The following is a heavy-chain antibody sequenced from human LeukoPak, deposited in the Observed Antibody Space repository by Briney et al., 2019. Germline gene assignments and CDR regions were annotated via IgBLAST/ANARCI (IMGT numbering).Heavy chain of an antibody. Sequence: GGSLRLSCAASGFTFSSYAMSWVRQAPGKGLEWVSAISGSGGSTYYADSVKGRFTISRDNSKNTLYLQMNSLRAEDTAAYYCHLVGATYYFDYWGQGTLVTVSS. CDR3: HLVGATYYFDY. D-gene: IGHD1-26*01. V-gene: IGHV3-23*01. CDR2: ISGSGGST. J-gene: IGHJ4*02. CDR1: GFTFSSYA.